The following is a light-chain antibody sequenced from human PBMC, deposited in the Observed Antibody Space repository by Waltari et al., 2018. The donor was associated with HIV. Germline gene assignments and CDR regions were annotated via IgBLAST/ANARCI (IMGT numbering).Light chain of an antibody. J-gene: IGLJ2*01. Sequence: QSALTQPASESGSPGQSITISCTGTSRDVGGYNLVSWYQQHPGKAPKLMIYEVSKRPSGVSNRFSGSKSGNTASLTISGLQAEDEADYYCCAYAGSTTYVIFGGGTKLTVL. V-gene: IGLV2-23*02. CDR3: CAYAGSTTYVI. CDR2: EVS. CDR1: SRDVGGYNL.